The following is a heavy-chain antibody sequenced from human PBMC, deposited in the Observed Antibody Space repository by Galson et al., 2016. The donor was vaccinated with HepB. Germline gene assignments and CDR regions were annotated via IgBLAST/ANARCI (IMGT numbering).Heavy chain of an antibody. CDR1: GFSFSHHY. V-gene: IGHV3-11*01. Sequence: SLRLSCAVSGFSFSHHYMSWIRQVPGKGLEWIAYIDKSGSPLYYADSVKGRFTISRDNARNSLYLQLNSLRADDTALYYCARDPDTSSKVDVWGHGTTVIVSS. CDR2: IDKSGSPL. J-gene: IGHJ6*02. D-gene: IGHD5-18*01. CDR3: ARDPDTSSKVDV.